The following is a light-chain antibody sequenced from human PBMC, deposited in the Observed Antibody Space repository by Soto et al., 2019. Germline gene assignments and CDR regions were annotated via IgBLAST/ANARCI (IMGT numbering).Light chain of an antibody. CDR1: ESISNW. CDR2: HAS. Sequence: IQLTQSPTTLPASVGDRVTLTCRASESISNWLAWYQQRPGTAPKLLIYHASILETAVPSRFSGNGSGTEFTLTISSLQPGDFATYYCQQNRTYSFGQGSRVEIK. V-gene: IGKV1-5*01. J-gene: IGKJ1*01. CDR3: QQNRTYS.